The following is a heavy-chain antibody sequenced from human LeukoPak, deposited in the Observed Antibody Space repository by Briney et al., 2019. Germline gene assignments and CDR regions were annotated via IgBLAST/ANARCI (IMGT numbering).Heavy chain of an antibody. CDR2: IYYSGST. V-gene: IGHV4-39*01. CDR3: ARLLSNLYYYYYMDV. Sequence: PSETLSLTCTVSGGSISSSSYYWGWIRQPPGKGLEWIGSIYYSGSTYYNPSLKSRVTISVDTSKNQFSLKLSSVTAADTAVYYCARLLSNLYYYYYMDVWGKGTTVTISS. CDR1: GGSISSSSYY. J-gene: IGHJ6*03.